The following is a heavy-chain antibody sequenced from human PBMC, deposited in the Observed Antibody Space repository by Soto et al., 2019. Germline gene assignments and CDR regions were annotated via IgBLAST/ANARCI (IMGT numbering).Heavy chain of an antibody. CDR1: GFTFSSYC. CDR3: ANLYDTLTSSQGYYGMDV. CDR2: ISYDGSNK. Sequence: PGGSLILSCAASGFTFSSYCMHWVRQAPGKGLEWVAVISYDGSNKYYADSVKGRFTISRDNSKNTLYLQMNSLRAEDTAVYYCANLYDTLTSSQGYYGMDVWGQGTTVTVSS. J-gene: IGHJ6*02. V-gene: IGHV3-30*18. D-gene: IGHD3-9*01.